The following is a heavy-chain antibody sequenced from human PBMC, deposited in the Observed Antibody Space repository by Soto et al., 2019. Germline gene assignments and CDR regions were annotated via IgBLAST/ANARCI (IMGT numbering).Heavy chain of an antibody. Sequence: GGSLRLSCAASGSTFSSYSMNWVRQAPGKGLEWVSSISSSSSYIYYADSVKGRFTISRDNAKNSLYLQMNSLRAEDTAVYYCARDVGFYYGAGRAFFDYWGQGTLVTVSS. J-gene: IGHJ4*02. CDR1: GSTFSSYS. CDR2: ISSSSSYI. CDR3: ARDVGFYYGAGRAFFDY. D-gene: IGHD4-17*01. V-gene: IGHV3-21*01.